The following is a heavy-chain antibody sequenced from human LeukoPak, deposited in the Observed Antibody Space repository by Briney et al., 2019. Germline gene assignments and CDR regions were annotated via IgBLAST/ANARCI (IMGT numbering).Heavy chain of an antibody. V-gene: IGHV3-15*01. CDR3: AKWPNLEDDYGGNSPEYYFDY. D-gene: IGHD4-23*01. CDR2: IKSKTDGGTT. J-gene: IGHJ4*02. Sequence: GGSLRLSCVASGFIFSDCWVDWVRQAPGKGLEWVGRIKSKTDGGTTDYAAPVKGRFTISRDDSKNTLYLQMNSLRAEDTAVYYCAKWPNLEDDYGGNSPEYYFDYWGQGTLVTVSS. CDR1: GFIFSDCW.